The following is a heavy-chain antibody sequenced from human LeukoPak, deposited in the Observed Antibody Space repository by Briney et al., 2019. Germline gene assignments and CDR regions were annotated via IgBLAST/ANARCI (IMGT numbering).Heavy chain of an antibody. J-gene: IGHJ3*02. CDR1: GFTFSSYW. CDR2: ISGSGAGT. CDR3: AKFLACSGGSCYSPKGAFDI. V-gene: IGHV3-23*01. D-gene: IGHD2-15*01. Sequence: GGSLRLSCAASGFTFSSYWMSWVRQAPGKGLEWVSPISGSGAGTYYADSVKGRFTISRDNSKNTLYLQMNSLRAEDTAVYYCAKFLACSGGSCYSPKGAFDIWGQGTMVTVSS.